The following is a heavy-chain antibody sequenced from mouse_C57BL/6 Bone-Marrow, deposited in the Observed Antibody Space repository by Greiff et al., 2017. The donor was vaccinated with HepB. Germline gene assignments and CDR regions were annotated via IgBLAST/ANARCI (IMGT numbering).Heavy chain of an antibody. CDR3: VRGGSSGAY. Sequence: GGGLVQPKGSLKLSCAASGFSFNTYAMNWVRQAPGKGLEWVARIRSKSNNCATYYADSVKDRFTISRDDSESMLYLQMNNLKTEDTAMYYCVRGGSSGAYWGQGTLVTVSA. D-gene: IGHD1-1*01. J-gene: IGHJ3*01. V-gene: IGHV10-1*01. CDR1: GFSFNTYA. CDR2: IRSKSNNCAT.